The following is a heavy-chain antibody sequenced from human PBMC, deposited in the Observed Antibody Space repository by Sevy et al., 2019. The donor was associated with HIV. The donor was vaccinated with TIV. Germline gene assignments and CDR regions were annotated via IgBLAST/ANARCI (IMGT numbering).Heavy chain of an antibody. CDR3: AKDVYDSSGYYPMGAFDI. CDR1: GFTFSSYA. CDR2: ISASGDTT. V-gene: IGHV3-23*01. D-gene: IGHD3-22*01. J-gene: IGHJ3*02. Sequence: GGSLRLSCIVSGFTFSSYAMTWVRQAPGKGLEWVSAISASGDTTYYADSVKGRFTVSRDNSKNTLYLQINSLRAEDTAVYYCAKDVYDSSGYYPMGAFDIWGQGTMVTVSS.